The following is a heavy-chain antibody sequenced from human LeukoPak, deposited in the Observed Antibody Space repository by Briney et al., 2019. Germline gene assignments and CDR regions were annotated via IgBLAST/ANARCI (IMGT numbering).Heavy chain of an antibody. CDR1: GCSISSSSCD. V-gene: IGHV4-39*01. D-gene: IGHD2-15*01. J-gene: IGHJ4*02. CDR2: IDYSGSA. CDR3: ARYQGYCSGGSCYHYFDY. Sequence: PSETLSLTCTVSGCSISSSSCDWGWIRQPPGQGLEWIGSIDYSGSAYYNPSLKSRVTISVDTSKNQFSLKLSSVTAADTAVYYCARYQGYCSGGSCYHYFDYWGQGTLVTVSS.